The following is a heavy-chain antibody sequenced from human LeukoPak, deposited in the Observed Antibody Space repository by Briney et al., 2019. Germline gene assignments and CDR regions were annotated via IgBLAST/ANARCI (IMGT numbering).Heavy chain of an antibody. D-gene: IGHD3-16*01. CDR2: ISSNGGST. V-gene: IGHV3-64D*06. Sequence: GGSLRLSCSASGFTFSSYAMDWVRQAPGKGLEYVSTISSNGGSTYYADSVKGRFTISRDDSKNTLYLRMSSLGAEDTAVYYCVKEGDYGYYFDYWGQGTLVTVSS. J-gene: IGHJ4*02. CDR3: VKEGDYGYYFDY. CDR1: GFTFSSYA.